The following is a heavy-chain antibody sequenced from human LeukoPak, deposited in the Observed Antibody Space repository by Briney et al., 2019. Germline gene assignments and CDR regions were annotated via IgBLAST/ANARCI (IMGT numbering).Heavy chain of an antibody. D-gene: IGHD4-23*01. CDR3: ATRGITVVNPHRTFDY. V-gene: IGHV1-24*01. J-gene: IGHJ4*02. CDR1: GYTLTELS. Sequence: ASVRVSCKVSGYTLTELSMHWVRQAPGKGREWMGGFDPEDGETIYAQKFQGRVTMTEDTSTDTAYMGLSSLRSEDTAVYYCATRGITVVNPHRTFDYWGQGTLVTVSS. CDR2: FDPEDGET.